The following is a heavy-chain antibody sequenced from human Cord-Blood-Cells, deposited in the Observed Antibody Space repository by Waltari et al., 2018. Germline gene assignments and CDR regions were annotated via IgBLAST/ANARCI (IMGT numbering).Heavy chain of an antibody. V-gene: IGHV3-53*02. J-gene: IGHJ4*02. D-gene: IGHD3-3*01. CDR1: GFTVSSNY. CDR2: IYSGGRT. Sequence: EVQLVETGGGLIQSGGSLRLSCAASGFTVSSNYMSWVRQAPGKGLEWVSVIYSGGRTYYADSVKGRFTISRDNSKNTLYLQMNSLRAEDTAVYYCARVFYDFGSGYYPDYWGQGTLVTVSS. CDR3: ARVFYDFGSGYYPDY.